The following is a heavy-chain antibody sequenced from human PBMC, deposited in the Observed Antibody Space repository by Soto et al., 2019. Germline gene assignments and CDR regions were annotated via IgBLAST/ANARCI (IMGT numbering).Heavy chain of an antibody. Sequence: LSLTFAVSGGSFSGFYWTWIRQPPGEGLEGIGEINHSGTTNFNPSLRSRLTISLDSSKKHFSLKLTSMTAADEAVYYCARADRPLVISYGLDVWGEGTTVTVSS. V-gene: IGHV4-34*01. CDR2: INHSGTT. D-gene: IGHD2-21*01. CDR1: GGSFSGFY. J-gene: IGHJ6*01. CDR3: ARADRPLVISYGLDV.